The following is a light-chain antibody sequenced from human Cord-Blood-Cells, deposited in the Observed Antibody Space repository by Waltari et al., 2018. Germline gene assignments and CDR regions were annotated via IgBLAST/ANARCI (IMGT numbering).Light chain of an antibody. CDR3: SSYTSSSTLV. CDR1: SSDVGGYNY. V-gene: IGLV2-14*01. Sequence: QSGLTQPASVSGSPGQSITISCTGTSSDVGGYNYFSSYQQHPGKAPKLMIYDVSKRPAGVSNRFSGSKSGNTASLTISGLQAEDEADYYCSSYTSSSTLVFGGGTKLTVL. CDR2: DVS. J-gene: IGLJ3*02.